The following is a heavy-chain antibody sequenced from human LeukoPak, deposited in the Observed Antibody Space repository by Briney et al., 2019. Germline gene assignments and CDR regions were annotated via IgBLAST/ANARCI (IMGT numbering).Heavy chain of an antibody. D-gene: IGHD3-22*01. J-gene: IGHJ3*02. Sequence: GSLRLSCAASGFTFSSYAMSWVRQSPGGELEWIGEVNHGGYTNYNPTLKHRVSLSVDTSKNQFSLKVNSVIAADTAVYFCARDMIVGGLGPFDIWGQGTIVTVSS. V-gene: IGHV4-34*01. CDR2: VNHGGYT. CDR1: GFTFSSYA. CDR3: ARDMIVGGLGPFDI.